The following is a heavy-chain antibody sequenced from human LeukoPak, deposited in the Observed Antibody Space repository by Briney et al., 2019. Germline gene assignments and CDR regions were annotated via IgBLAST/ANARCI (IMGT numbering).Heavy chain of an antibody. V-gene: IGHV1-18*01. CDR1: GYTFTSYG. J-gene: IGHJ6*03. CDR2: ISAYNGNT. Sequence: ASVKVSCKASGYTFTSYGIRWVRQAPGQGLEGMGWISAYNGNTNYAQKLQGRVTMTTDTSTSTAYMELRSLRSDDTAVYYCARQGVTAAENNYFYYYMDFWGKGTTVTVSS. D-gene: IGHD6-13*01. CDR3: ARQGVTAAENNYFYYYMDF.